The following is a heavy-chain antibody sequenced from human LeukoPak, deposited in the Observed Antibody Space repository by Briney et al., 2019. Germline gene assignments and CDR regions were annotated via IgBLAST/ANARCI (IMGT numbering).Heavy chain of an antibody. V-gene: IGHV4-59*12. CDR2: IYYSGST. CDR1: GGSISTYH. Sequence: PSETLSLTCTVSGGSISTYHWSWIRQPPGKGLEWIGYIYYSGSTNYNPSLKSRVTISVDTSKNQFSLKLSSVTAADTAVYYCARSKGQWLPDYWGQGTLVTVSS. J-gene: IGHJ4*02. CDR3: ARSKGQWLPDY. D-gene: IGHD6-19*01.